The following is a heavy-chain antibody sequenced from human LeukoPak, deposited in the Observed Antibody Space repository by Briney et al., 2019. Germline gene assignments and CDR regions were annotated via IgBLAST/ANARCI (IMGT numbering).Heavy chain of an antibody. V-gene: IGHV4-34*01. CDR3: ASGSYLGSGY. Sequence: SETLSLTCAVYGGSFSGYYWSWIRQPPGKGLEWIGEINHSGSTNYNPSLKSRVTISVDTSKNQFSLKLSSVTAADTAVYYCASGSYLGSGYWGQGTLVTVSS. CDR1: GGSFSGYY. J-gene: IGHJ4*02. CDR2: INHSGST. D-gene: IGHD1-26*01.